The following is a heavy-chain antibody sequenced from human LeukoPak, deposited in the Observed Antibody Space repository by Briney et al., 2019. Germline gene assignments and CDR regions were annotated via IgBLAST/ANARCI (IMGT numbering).Heavy chain of an antibody. V-gene: IGHV1-2*06. CDR3: ARLAVGGYNWFDP. J-gene: IGHJ5*02. CDR2: INPNSGGT. CDR1: GYTFTGCY. D-gene: IGHD6-19*01. Sequence: GASVKVSCKASGYTFTGCYMHWVRQAPGQGLEWMGRINPNSGGTNYAQKFQGRVTMTRDTSISTAYMELSRLRSDDTAVYYCARLAVGGYNWFDPWGQGTLVTVSS.